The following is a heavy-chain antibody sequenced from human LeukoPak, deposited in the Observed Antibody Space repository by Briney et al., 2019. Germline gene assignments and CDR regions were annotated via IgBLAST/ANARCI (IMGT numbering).Heavy chain of an antibody. V-gene: IGHV3-21*01. J-gene: IGHJ4*02. CDR1: GFTFTDYS. CDR3: ARDWYWELLRGYFDR. D-gene: IGHD1-26*01. CDR2: ISSSRGYM. Sequence: PGGSLRLSCAASGFTFTDYSLNWVRQAPGKGLEWVSSISSSRGYMYYAHSVKGRFTISRDNAKNSVYLQMNSLRAEDTAVYYCARDWYWELLRGYFDRWGQGTLVTVSS.